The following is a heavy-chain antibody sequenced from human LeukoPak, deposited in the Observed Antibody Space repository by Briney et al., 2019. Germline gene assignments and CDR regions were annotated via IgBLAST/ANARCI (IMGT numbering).Heavy chain of an antibody. D-gene: IGHD2-2*01. V-gene: IGHV1-69*05. J-gene: IGHJ4*02. Sequence: SVKVSCKASGYTFTSYGISWVRQAPGQGLEWMGGIIPIFGTANYAQKFQGRVTITTDESTSTAYMELSSLRSEDTAVYYCATQDIVVVPAASNFDYWGQGTLVTVSS. CDR3: ATQDIVVVPAASNFDY. CDR2: IIPIFGTA. CDR1: GYTFTSYG.